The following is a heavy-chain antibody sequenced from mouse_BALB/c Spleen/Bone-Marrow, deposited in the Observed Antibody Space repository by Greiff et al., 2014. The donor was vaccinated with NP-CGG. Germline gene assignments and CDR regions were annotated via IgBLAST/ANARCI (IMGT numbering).Heavy chain of an antibody. CDR3: ARRNGNYYFDY. J-gene: IGHJ2*01. V-gene: IGHV3-1*02. CDR2: IHYSGTT. Sequence: EVKLMESGPDLVKPSQSLSLTCTVTGYSITSGYSWHWIRQSPGNKLEWMGYIHYSGTTNYNSSLKSRISITRDTSKNQFFLQLNSVTTEDTATYYCARRNGNYYFDYWGQGTTLTVSS. CDR1: GYSITSGYS. D-gene: IGHD2-1*01.